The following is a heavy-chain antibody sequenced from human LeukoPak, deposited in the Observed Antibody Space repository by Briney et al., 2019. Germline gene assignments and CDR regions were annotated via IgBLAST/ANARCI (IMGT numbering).Heavy chain of an antibody. Sequence: GGSLRLSCAASGFTFSDYYMSWIRQAPGKGLEWVSYISSSGSTIYYADSVKGRFTISRDKAKNSLYLQMNSLRAEDTAVYYCARVDYDSSGYYLGHYWGQGTLVTVSS. CDR3: ARVDYDSSGYYLGHY. D-gene: IGHD3-22*01. CDR2: ISSSGSTI. V-gene: IGHV3-11*01. J-gene: IGHJ4*02. CDR1: GFTFSDYY.